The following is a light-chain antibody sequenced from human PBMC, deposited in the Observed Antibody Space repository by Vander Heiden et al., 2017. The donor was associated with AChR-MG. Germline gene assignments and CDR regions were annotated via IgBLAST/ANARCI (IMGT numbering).Light chain of an antibody. CDR3: QQYGSSPYS. J-gene: IGKJ2*03. V-gene: IGKV3-20*01. CDR1: QSVTSNY. Sequence: ELVLTQSPGTLSLSPGERATLSCRASQSVTSNYLAWYQHKPGQAPRLLIHGASSRATGIVDRFTGSGSGTDFTLTISRLEPEDFAVYYCQQYGSSPYSFGQGTKLEIK. CDR2: GAS.